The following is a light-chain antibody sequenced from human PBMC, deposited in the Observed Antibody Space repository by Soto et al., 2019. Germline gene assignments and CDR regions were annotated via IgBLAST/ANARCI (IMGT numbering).Light chain of an antibody. J-gene: IGLJ3*02. CDR1: SSDVGGYNY. Sequence: QSVLTQPRSVSGSPGQSVTISCTGTSSDVGGYNYVSWYQQHPGKAPKLMIYDVSKRPSGVPDRFSGSKSGNTASLTISGLQAQDEADYYCCSYAGSYTEVFGGGTKLPVL. V-gene: IGLV2-11*01. CDR3: CSYAGSYTEV. CDR2: DVS.